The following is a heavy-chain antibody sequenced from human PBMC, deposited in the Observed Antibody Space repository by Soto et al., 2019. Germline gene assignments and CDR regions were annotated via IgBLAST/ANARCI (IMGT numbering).Heavy chain of an antibody. D-gene: IGHD6-19*01. V-gene: IGHV4-30-2*01. CDR2: IYHSGST. CDR1: GGSISSGGYS. Sequence: TCAVSGGSISSGGYSWSWIRQPPGKGLEWIGYIYHSGSTYYNPSLKSRVTISVDRSKNQFSLKLSSVTAADTAVYYCARGPLYSSGWAFDYWGQGTLVTVSS. J-gene: IGHJ4*02. CDR3: ARGPLYSSGWAFDY.